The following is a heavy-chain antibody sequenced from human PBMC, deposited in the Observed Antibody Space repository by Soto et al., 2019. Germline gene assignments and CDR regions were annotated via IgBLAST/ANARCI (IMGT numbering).Heavy chain of an antibody. D-gene: IGHD4-4*01. CDR3: ARRSTYSNYLSYFDY. CDR2: IYYSGST. J-gene: IGHJ4*02. V-gene: IGHV4-39*01. Sequence: SETLSLTCTVSGGSISSSSYYWGWIRQPPGKGLEWIGSIYYSGSTYYNPSLKSRVTISVDTSKNQFSLKLSSVTAADTAVYYCARRSTYSNYLSYFDYWGQGTLVTVSS. CDR1: GGSISSSSYY.